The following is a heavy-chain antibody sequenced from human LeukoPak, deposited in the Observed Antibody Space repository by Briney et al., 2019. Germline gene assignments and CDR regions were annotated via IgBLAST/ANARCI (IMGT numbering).Heavy chain of an antibody. CDR3: TRDRGYDYFFDY. J-gene: IGHJ4*02. Sequence: ASVKVSCKASGYTFAGYYMHWVRQAPGQGLEWMGRINPNSGGTNYAQKFQGRVTMTRDTSISTAYMELSRLRSDDTAVYYCTRDRGYDYFFDYWGQGTLVTVSS. V-gene: IGHV1-2*06. CDR1: GYTFAGYY. CDR2: INPNSGGT. D-gene: IGHD5-12*01.